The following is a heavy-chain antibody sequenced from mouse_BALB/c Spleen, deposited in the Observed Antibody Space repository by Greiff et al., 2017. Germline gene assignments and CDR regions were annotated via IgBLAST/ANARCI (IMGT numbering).Heavy chain of an antibody. CDR3: CYYGSSYYFDY. D-gene: IGHD1-1*01. CDR2: INPSTGYT. J-gene: IGHJ2*01. Sequence: QVQLQQSGADLAKPGASVKMSCKASGYTFTSYWMHWVKQRPGQGLEWIGYINPSTGYTEYNQKFKDKATLTADKSSSTAYMQLSSLTSEDSAVYYGCYYGSSYYFDYGGQGTTLTVSS. V-gene: IGHV1-7*01. CDR1: GYTFTSYW.